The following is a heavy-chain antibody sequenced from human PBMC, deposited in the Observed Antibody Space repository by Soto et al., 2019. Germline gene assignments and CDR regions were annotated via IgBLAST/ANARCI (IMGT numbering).Heavy chain of an antibody. V-gene: IGHV3-33*01. Sequence: QVQLVESGGGVVQPGRSLRLSCAASGFTFSSYGMNWVRQAPGKGLEWVAVIWYDGSNKYYADSVKGRFTISRDNSKNTLYLQMNSLRAEDTAVYYCAREVTMVRGVMGYWGQGTLVTVSS. CDR3: AREVTMVRGVMGY. CDR1: GFTFSSYG. J-gene: IGHJ4*02. CDR2: IWYDGSNK. D-gene: IGHD3-10*01.